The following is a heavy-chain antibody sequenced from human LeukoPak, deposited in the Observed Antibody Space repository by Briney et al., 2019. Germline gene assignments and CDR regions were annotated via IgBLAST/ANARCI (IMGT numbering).Heavy chain of an antibody. CDR1: GFTFDDYG. J-gene: IGHJ5*02. CDR2: INWNGGST. V-gene: IGHV3-20*04. D-gene: IGHD6-13*01. Sequence: PGGSLRLSCAASGFTFDDYGMSWVRQAPGKGLEWVSGINWNGGSTGYADSVKGRFTISRDNAKNSLYLQMSSLRAEDTALYYCAREGSWYDGNNWFDPWGQGTLVTVSS. CDR3: AREGSWYDGNNWFDP.